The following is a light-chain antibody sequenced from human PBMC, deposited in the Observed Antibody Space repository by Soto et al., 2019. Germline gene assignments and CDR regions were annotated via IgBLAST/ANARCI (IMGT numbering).Light chain of an antibody. V-gene: IGLV2-8*01. J-gene: IGLJ2*01. CDR3: NSFASNNNLV. CDR2: EVS. Sequence: QSVLTQPPSASGSPGQSVTISCTGTSSDVGGYNYVSWYQQHPGKAPKLMISEVSKRPSGVPDRFSGSKSGNTASLTVSGLQEEDDAYYYYNSFASNNNLVFGGGTKLTVL. CDR1: SSDVGGYNY.